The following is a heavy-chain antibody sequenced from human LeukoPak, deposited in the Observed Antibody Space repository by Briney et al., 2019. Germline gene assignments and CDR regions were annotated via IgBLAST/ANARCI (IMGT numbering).Heavy chain of an antibody. J-gene: IGHJ4*02. CDR3: AKVADSGSYPYYFDY. Sequence: GGSLRLSCAASGFTFSSYAMSWVRQAPGKGLEWVSAISGSGGSTYYADSVKGRFTISRDNFKNTLYLQMNSLRAEDTAVYYCAKVADSGSYPYYFDYWGQGTLVTVSS. CDR1: GFTFSSYA. CDR2: ISGSGGST. D-gene: IGHD1-26*01. V-gene: IGHV3-23*01.